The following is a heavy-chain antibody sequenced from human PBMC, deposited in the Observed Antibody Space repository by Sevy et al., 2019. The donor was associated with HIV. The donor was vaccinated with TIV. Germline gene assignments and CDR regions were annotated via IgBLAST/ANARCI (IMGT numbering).Heavy chain of an antibody. CDR1: RFTFSSYG. J-gene: IGHJ4*02. CDR2: ISYDGSNK. V-gene: IGHV3-30*18. D-gene: IGHD3-16*01. Sequence: GGSLRLSCAASRFTFSSYGMHWVRQAPGKGLEWVAVISYDGSNKYYADSVKGRFTISRDNSKNTLYLQMNSLRAEDTAVYYCAKDLSGLTYYFDYWGQGTLVTVSS. CDR3: AKDLSGLTYYFDY.